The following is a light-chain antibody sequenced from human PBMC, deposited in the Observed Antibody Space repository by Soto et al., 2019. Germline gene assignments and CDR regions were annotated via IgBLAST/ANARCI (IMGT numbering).Light chain of an antibody. CDR3: QQHHGYPIP. V-gene: IGKV1-5*01. CDR1: QTISSW. J-gene: IGKJ5*01. CDR2: AAS. Sequence: DIQMTHFPSTLPGSVGDRVTITRPASQTISSWLAWYQQKPGKDPKLLIYAASNFQSGVPSRFSGSGSGTHFTLTISSLQPEDFATYYCQQHHGYPIPFGQGTRVEIK.